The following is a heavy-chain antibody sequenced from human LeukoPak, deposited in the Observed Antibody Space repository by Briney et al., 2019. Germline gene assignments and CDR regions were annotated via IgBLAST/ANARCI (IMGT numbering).Heavy chain of an antibody. CDR3: AKHIVASCYSANDY. V-gene: IGHV3-30-3*02. Sequence: PGGSLRLSCAASGFTFSSYAMHWVRQAPGKGLEWVAVISYDGSNKYYADSVKGRFTISRDNSKNTLYLRMNSLRAEDTAIYYCAKHIVASCYSANDYWGQGTLATVSS. J-gene: IGHJ4*02. CDR1: GFTFSSYA. D-gene: IGHD2-15*01. CDR2: ISYDGSNK.